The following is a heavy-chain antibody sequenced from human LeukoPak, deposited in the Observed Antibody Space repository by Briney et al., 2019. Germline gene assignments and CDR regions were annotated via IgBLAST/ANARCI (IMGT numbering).Heavy chain of an antibody. D-gene: IGHD5-24*01. CDR1: GGSISNHY. Sequence: SETLSLTCTVSGGSISNHYWSWIRQPSGKGLEWIGYIHYGGNTDYNPSLKGRLTISVDTSKNQFSLKLSSVTAADTAVYYCVRRGDGYPYYFDYWGQGTLVTVPS. J-gene: IGHJ4*02. CDR3: VRRGDGYPYYFDY. V-gene: IGHV4-59*11. CDR2: IHYGGNT.